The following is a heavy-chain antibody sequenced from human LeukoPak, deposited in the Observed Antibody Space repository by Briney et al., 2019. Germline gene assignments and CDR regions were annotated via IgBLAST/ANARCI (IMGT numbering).Heavy chain of an antibody. J-gene: IGHJ4*02. D-gene: IGHD3-22*01. CDR3: AKGSSGYYYGYFDY. CDR1: GFTFSSYA. V-gene: IGHV3-23*01. CDR2: ISVSGGST. Sequence: GGSLRLSCAASGFTFSSYAMSWVRQAPGKGLEWVSAISVSGGSTWSADSVKGRFTISRDNSKNTLYLQMNSLRAEDTALYYCAKGSSGYYYGYFDYWGQRTLVTVSS.